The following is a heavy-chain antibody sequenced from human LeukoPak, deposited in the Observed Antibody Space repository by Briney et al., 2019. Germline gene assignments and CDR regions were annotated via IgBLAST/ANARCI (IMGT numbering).Heavy chain of an antibody. CDR1: GFTFSSYP. CDR3: AKVSDAATGTTRRSRYFDY. D-gene: IGHD1-1*01. Sequence: PGGSLRLSCAASGFTFSSYPMSWVRQAPGKGPEWVSAISGSGGSTYYADSVKGRFTISRDNSKNTLYLQMNSLRAGDTAVYYCAKVSDAATGTTRRSRYFDYWGQGTLVTVSS. CDR2: ISGSGGST. V-gene: IGHV3-23*01. J-gene: IGHJ4*02.